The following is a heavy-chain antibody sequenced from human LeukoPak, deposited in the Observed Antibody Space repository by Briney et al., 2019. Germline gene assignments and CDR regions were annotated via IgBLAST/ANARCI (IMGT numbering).Heavy chain of an antibody. Sequence: SETLSLTCTVSGGSISSYYWSWIRQPPGKGLEWIGYIYYTGSPNYNPSLKSRVTISVDTSKNQFSLKLNSVTAADTAVYYCARRRIAASGTDFDYWGQGILVTVSS. CDR2: IYYTGSP. V-gene: IGHV4-59*01. D-gene: IGHD6-13*01. CDR3: ARRRIAASGTDFDY. CDR1: GGSISSYY. J-gene: IGHJ4*02.